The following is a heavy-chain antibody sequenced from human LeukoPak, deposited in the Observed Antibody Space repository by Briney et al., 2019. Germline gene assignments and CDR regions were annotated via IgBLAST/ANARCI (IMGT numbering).Heavy chain of an antibody. D-gene: IGHD5-12*01. CDR1: GGSISSYY. V-gene: IGHV4-39*07. J-gene: IGHJ4*02. CDR2: IYYSGST. CDR3: ARDGGYDANFDY. Sequence: SETLSLTCTVSGGSISSYYWGRIRQPPGKGLEWIGSIYYSGSTYYNPSLKSRVTISVDTSKNQFSLKLSSVTAADTAVYYCARDGGYDANFDYWGQGTLVTVSS.